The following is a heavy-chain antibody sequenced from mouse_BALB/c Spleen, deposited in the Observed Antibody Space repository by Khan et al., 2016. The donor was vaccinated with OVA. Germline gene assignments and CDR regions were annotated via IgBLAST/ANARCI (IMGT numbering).Heavy chain of an antibody. CDR1: GFNIKDTY. J-gene: IGHJ3*01. Sequence: EVQLQQSGADLVKPGASVKLSCTASGFNIKDTYMHWVKQRPEQGLEWIGRFYPANGDTKFDPKLQGKASMTADTSSNTAYLQLSSITSEDTAVYYCTNHYGNHFPYWGQGTLVTVSA. V-gene: IGHV14-3*02. CDR3: TNHYGNHFPY. CDR2: FYPANGDT. D-gene: IGHD2-1*01.